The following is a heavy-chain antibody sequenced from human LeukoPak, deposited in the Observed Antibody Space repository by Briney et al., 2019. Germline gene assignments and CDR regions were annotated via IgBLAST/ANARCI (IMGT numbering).Heavy chain of an antibody. J-gene: IGHJ4*02. Sequence: PGGSLRLSCAASGFTFSSYGMHWVRQAPGKGLEWVALIRYDGSNKYYADSVKGRFTISRDNSKNTLYVQMNRLRDEDTAVYYWAKADTITTYFDYWGQGTLVTVSS. CDR3: AKADTITTYFDY. CDR1: GFTFSSYG. CDR2: IRYDGSNK. V-gene: IGHV3-30*02. D-gene: IGHD1-1*01.